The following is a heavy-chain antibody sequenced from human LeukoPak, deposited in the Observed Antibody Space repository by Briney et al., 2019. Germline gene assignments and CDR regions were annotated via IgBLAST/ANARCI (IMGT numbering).Heavy chain of an antibody. CDR2: ISGSGGST. J-gene: IGHJ4*02. CDR1: GFTFSSYA. Sequence: GGSLRLSCAASGFTFSSYAMSWVRQAPGKGLEWVSAISGSGGSTYYADSVKGRFTIPRDNSKNTLYLQMNSLRAEDTAVYYCATEIVVVVAATNWGQGTLVTVSS. D-gene: IGHD2-15*01. V-gene: IGHV3-23*01. CDR3: ATEIVVVVAATN.